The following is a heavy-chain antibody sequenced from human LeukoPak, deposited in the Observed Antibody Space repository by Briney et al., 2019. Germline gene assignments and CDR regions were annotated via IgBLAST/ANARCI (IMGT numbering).Heavy chain of an antibody. J-gene: IGHJ4*02. CDR1: GFTFSSYW. D-gene: IGHD2-2*01. V-gene: IGHV3-7*04. Sequence: GGSLRLSCEASGFTFSSYWMSWVRQAPGKGLEWVATIRQDGVLNHCMESVKGRFTVSRDNAWNSLYPQMDSLRAEDTAVYYCARGCGSASSPYFFDNWAKGTLVTVSS. CDR2: IRQDGVLN. CDR3: ARGCGSASSPYFFDN.